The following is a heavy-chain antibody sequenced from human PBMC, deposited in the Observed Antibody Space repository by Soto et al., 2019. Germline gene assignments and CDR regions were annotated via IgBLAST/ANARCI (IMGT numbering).Heavy chain of an antibody. J-gene: IGHJ6*02. Sequence: ASVKVSCKASGYTFTSYGISWVRQAPGQGLEWMGWISAYNGNTNYAQKLQGRVTMTTDTSTSTAYMELRSLRSDDTAVYYCARAVGRETYYYGMDVWGQGTTVTVSS. CDR1: GYTFTSYG. V-gene: IGHV1-18*01. CDR3: ARAVGRETYYYGMDV. D-gene: IGHD1-26*01. CDR2: ISAYNGNT.